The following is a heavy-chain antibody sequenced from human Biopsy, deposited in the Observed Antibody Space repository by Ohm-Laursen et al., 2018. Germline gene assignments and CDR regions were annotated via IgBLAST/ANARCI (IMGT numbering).Heavy chain of an antibody. CDR1: GYTFTTYA. J-gene: IGHJ4*02. Sequence: ASVKVSCNASGYTFTTYAISWVRQAPGQGLEWMGWISTYNGNTNYAQKVQGRVTMTTDTSTSTAYMELRSLRSDDTAVYYCARLGSGDYFPTFFDFWGQGALVTVSS. CDR2: ISTYNGNT. V-gene: IGHV1-18*01. CDR3: ARLGSGDYFPTFFDF. D-gene: IGHD5-12*01.